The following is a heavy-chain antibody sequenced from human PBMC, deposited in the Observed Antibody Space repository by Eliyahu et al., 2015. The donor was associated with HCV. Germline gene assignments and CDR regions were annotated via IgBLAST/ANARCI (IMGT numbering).Heavy chain of an antibody. Sequence: QVQLVQSGAXVKKPGASVKVXCKAXGXTFTGYYLXWVRQAPGQGLEWMGWTNPDNGGTNYAQKFQGRVTMTRDTSISTAYMEVNSLRSDDTAVYYCARAEYGDYRFHYWGQGTPVTVSS. CDR1: GXTFTGYY. CDR3: ARAEYGDYRFHY. J-gene: IGHJ4*02. V-gene: IGHV1-2*02. D-gene: IGHD4-17*01. CDR2: TNPDNGGT.